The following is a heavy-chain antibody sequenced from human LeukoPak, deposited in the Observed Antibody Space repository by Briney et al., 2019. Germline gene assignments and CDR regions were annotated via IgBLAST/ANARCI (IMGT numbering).Heavy chain of an antibody. V-gene: IGHV4-4*07. CDR1: GGSISSYY. CDR3: ARDPWYYSSGWYNWFDP. CDR2: IYTSGST. J-gene: IGHJ5*02. D-gene: IGHD6-19*01. Sequence: SETLSLTCTVSGGSISSYYWSWIRQPAGKGLEWIGRIYTSGSTNYNPSLKSQVTMSVDTSKNQFSLKLSSVTAADTAVYYCARDPWYYSSGWYNWFDPWGQGTLVTVSS.